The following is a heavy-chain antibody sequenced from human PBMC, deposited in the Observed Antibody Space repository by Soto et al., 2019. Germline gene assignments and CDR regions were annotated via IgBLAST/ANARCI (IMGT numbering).Heavy chain of an antibody. D-gene: IGHD2-8*02. CDR2: IYYNVNT. Sequence: SETLSLTCTVSGGSISSYYWSWIRQPPGKGLEWIGYIYYNVNTYYNPSLKSRVTISVDTSKNQFSLKLSSVTAADTAVYYCARDKITGLFDYWGQGTLVTVSS. V-gene: IGHV4-59*12. J-gene: IGHJ4*02. CDR1: GGSISSYY. CDR3: ARDKITGLFDY.